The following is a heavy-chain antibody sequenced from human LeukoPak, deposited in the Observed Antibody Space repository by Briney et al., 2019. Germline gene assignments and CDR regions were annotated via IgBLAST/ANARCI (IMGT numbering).Heavy chain of an antibody. CDR3: ARRGYNYGYQGYYYGMDV. CDR2: IYFTGST. V-gene: IGHV4-59*01. Sequence: SETLSLTCTVSGGSISNYYWSWIRQPPRKGLEWIGCIYFTGSTNYNPSLKSRVTISVDTSKNQFSLKLSSVTAADTAVYYCARRGYNYGYQGYYYGMDVWGQGTTVTVSS. CDR1: GGSISNYY. J-gene: IGHJ6*02. D-gene: IGHD5-18*01.